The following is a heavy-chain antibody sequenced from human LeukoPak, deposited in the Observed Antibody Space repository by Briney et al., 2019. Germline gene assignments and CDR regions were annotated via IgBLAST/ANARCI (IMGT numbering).Heavy chain of an antibody. CDR3: AKAGRVVRGVTYYYGMDV. CDR2: ISGSGGST. J-gene: IGHJ6*02. D-gene: IGHD3-10*01. CDR1: GFTFSSYA. Sequence: PGGSLRLSCAASGFTFSSYAMSWVRQAPGKGLEWVSAISGSGGSTYYADSVKGRFTISRDNSKNTLCLQMNSLRAEDTAVYYCAKAGRVVRGVTYYYGMDVWGQGTTVTVSS. V-gene: IGHV3-23*01.